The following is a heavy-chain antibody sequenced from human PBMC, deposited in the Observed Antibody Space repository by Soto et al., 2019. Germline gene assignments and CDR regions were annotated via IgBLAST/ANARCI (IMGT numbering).Heavy chain of an antibody. V-gene: IGHV3-48*01. Sequence: GGSLRLSCAASGFTFSSYSMNWVRQAPGKGPEWVSYISGSSSTIYYADSVKGRFNISRDNAKNSLYLQMNSLRAEDTAVYYATRSAYMDVWGKGTTVTVSS. D-gene: IGHD2-2*01. J-gene: IGHJ6*03. CDR2: ISGSSSTI. CDR3: TRSAYMDV. CDR1: GFTFSSYS.